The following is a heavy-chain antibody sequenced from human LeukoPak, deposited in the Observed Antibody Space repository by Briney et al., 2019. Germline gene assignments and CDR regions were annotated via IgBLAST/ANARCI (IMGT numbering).Heavy chain of an antibody. CDR3: ARDPQDY. Sequence: GGSLRLSCAASGFTFSSYAMHWVRQAPGKGLEWVAVISYDGSNKYYADSVKGRFTISRDNSKNTLYLQMNSLRAEDTAVYYCARDPQDYWGQGTLVTVSS. V-gene: IGHV3-30-3*01. CDR1: GFTFSSYA. J-gene: IGHJ4*02. CDR2: ISYDGSNK.